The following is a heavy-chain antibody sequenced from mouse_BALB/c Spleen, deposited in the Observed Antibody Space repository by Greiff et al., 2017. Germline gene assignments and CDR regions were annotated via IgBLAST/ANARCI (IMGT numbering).Heavy chain of an antibody. V-gene: IGHV1S81*02. J-gene: IGHJ3*01. Sequence: VQVVESGAELVKPGASVKLSCKASGYTFTSYYMYWVKQRPGQGLEWIGEINPSNGGTNFNEKFKSKATLTVDKSSSTAYMQLSSLTSEDSAVYYCTVITTWFAYWGQGTLVTVSA. CDR2: INPSNGGT. CDR1: GYTFTSYY. CDR3: TVITTWFAY. D-gene: IGHD1-2*01.